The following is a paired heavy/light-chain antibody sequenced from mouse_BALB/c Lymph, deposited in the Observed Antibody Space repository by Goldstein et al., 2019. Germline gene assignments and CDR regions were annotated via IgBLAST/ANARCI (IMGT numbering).Heavy chain of an antibody. CDR1: GFTFTDYY. J-gene: IGHJ4*01. CDR3: ARDENGNYGGAMDY. CDR2: IRNKANGYTT. Sequence: EVKLVESGGGLVQPGGSLRLSCATSGFTFTDYYMSWVRQPPGKALEWLGFIRNKANGYTTEYSASVKGRFIVSRDTSQSILYLQMNALRAEDTAIYYCARDENGNYGGAMDYWGQGTSVTVSS. V-gene: IGHV7-3*02. D-gene: IGHD2-1*01.
Light chain of an antibody. Sequence: DIQMTQSPSSLSASLGERVSLTCRASQDIGSSLNWLQQEPDGTIKRLIYATSSLDSGVPKRFSGSRSGSDYSLTISSLESEDFVDYYCLQYASSPFTFGSGTKLEIK. CDR1: QDIGSS. J-gene: IGKJ4*01. V-gene: IGKV9-120*01. CDR3: LQYASSPFT. CDR2: ATS.